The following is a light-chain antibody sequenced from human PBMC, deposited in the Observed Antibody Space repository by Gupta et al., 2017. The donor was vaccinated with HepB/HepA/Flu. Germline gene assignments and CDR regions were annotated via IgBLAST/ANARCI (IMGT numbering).Light chain of an antibody. CDR1: ALPRIY. CDR2: EDT. J-gene: IGLJ3*02. Sequence: SYELTQPPSVSVSPGPPARITCSGAALPRIYHYWYQQKSGQAPGLGMYEDTKRPSVIPERFSGSSAGTTVTLTSSGVQAEDEADYYGQSTDTSGTYVGVLCGGTKFGGGTKLTVL. CDR3: QSTDTSGTYVGVLCGGTK. V-gene: IGLV3-25*03.